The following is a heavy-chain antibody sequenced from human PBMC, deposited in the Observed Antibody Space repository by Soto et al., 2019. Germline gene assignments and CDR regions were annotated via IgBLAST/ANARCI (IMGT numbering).Heavy chain of an antibody. CDR2: IGGSGRTT. CDR3: AKSRYSDSSGDFYDY. J-gene: IGHJ4*02. Sequence: PWWSLRLSCAASAFTFNNYAMSWVRQAPGKGLEWVSGIGGSGRTTYYADSVKGRFTISRDNSNNTLFLQMNSLRAEDTAVYYCAKSRYSDSSGDFYDYWGQGTLVTVYS. V-gene: IGHV3-23*01. CDR1: AFTFNNYA. D-gene: IGHD3-22*01.